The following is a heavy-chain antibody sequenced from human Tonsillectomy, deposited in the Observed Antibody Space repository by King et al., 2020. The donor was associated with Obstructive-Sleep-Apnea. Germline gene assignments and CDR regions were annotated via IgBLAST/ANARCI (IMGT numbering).Heavy chain of an antibody. J-gene: IGHJ4*02. Sequence: QLQESGPGLVKTSETLSLTCTVSGGSISSIYYYWGCIRQPPGKGLEWIGYIYYSGSTYYNPSLKSRVSISADTSKNQFSLKLSSVTAADTAVYYCVSYSGRYRRGEYYFDYWGQGTLGTVSS. CDR3: VSYSGRYRRGEYYFDY. CDR1: GGSISSIYYY. CDR2: IYYSGST. D-gene: IGHD1-26*01. V-gene: IGHV4-39*07.